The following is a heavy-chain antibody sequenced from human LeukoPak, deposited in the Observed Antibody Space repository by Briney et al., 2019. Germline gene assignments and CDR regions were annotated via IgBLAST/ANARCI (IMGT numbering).Heavy chain of an antibody. CDR1: GVPISSYS. V-gene: IGHV3-21*01. J-gene: IGHJ5*02. Sequence: GGSLTLSCAASGVPISSYSMNWVRHPPGKGLEWVSSSSSSSYYIYYAGPVKGRFSISRDNAKNSLYLQMNGLRAEYTAVYCCARFGPAPWGQGTLVTVSS. CDR2: SSSSSYYI. D-gene: IGHD3-10*01. CDR3: ARFGPAP.